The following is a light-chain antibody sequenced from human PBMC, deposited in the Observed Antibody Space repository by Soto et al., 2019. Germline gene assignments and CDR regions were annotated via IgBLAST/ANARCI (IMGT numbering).Light chain of an antibody. CDR3: QTWGTGIHWV. Sequence: QLVLTQSPSASASLGASVKLTCTLSSGHNSYAIAWHQQQPEKGPRYLMKLNSDGSHSKGDGIPDRFSGSSSGAERYLTISSLQSEDEADYYCQTWGTGIHWVFGGGTKVTVL. V-gene: IGLV4-69*01. J-gene: IGLJ3*02. CDR1: SGHNSYA. CDR2: LNSDGSH.